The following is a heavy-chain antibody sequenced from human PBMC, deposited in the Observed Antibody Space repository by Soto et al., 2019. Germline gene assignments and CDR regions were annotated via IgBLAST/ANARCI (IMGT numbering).Heavy chain of an antibody. Sequence: ASVKVSCKAFGYTFPSFVLSWGPPAPAQGLEWMGWVNTGNGNTKNSQKFQGRVTITRDTSASTAYMELSSLRSEDTAVYYCARSIVVVTALDYWGQGTLVTVSS. J-gene: IGHJ4*02. CDR3: ARSIVVVTALDY. V-gene: IGHV1-3*04. CDR2: VNTGNGNT. CDR1: GYTFPSFV. D-gene: IGHD2-21*02.